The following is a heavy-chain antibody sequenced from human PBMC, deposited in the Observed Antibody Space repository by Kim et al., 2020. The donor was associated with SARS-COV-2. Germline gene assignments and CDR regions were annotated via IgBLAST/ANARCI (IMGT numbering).Heavy chain of an antibody. V-gene: IGHV1-2*02. Sequence: AQRFQGRVTMTRDTSISTAYMELSRLRSDDTAVYYCARAGSSIAARVFDYWGQGTLVTVSS. D-gene: IGHD6-6*01. J-gene: IGHJ4*02. CDR3: ARAGSSIAARVFDY.